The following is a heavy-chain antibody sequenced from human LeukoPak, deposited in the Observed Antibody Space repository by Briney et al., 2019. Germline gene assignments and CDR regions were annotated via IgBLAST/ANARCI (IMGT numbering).Heavy chain of an antibody. CDR1: GGSFSGYY. D-gene: IGHD4-17*01. Sequence: PSETLSLTCAVYGGSFSGYYWSWIRQPPGKGLEWIGEINHSGSTNYNPSLKSRVTISVDTSKNQFSLKLSSVTAADTAVYYCARDPGLRHGPYAFDIWGQGTMVTVSS. J-gene: IGHJ3*02. CDR2: INHSGST. CDR3: ARDPGLRHGPYAFDI. V-gene: IGHV4-34*01.